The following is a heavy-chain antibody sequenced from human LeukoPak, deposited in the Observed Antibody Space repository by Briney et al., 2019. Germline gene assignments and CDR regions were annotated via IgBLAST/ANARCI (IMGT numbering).Heavy chain of an antibody. D-gene: IGHD3-9*01. V-gene: IGHV5-51*01. Sequence: GESLKISCKGSGYSFTTYWIGWVRQMPGKGLEWMGIIYPGDSDTRYSPSFQGQVTMSADKSISTAYLQWSSLKASDTAIYYCTRSPDIDILTGYSRYYFDYWGQGTLVTVSS. CDR3: TRSPDIDILTGYSRYYFDY. J-gene: IGHJ4*02. CDR1: GYSFTTYW. CDR2: IYPGDSDT.